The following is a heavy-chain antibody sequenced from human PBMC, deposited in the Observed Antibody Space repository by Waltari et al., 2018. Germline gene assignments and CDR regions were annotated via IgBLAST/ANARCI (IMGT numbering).Heavy chain of an antibody. J-gene: IGHJ4*02. CDR2: ISYSGST. D-gene: IGHD3-16*02. CDR3: ARDYVRSLPYYFDY. CDR1: GGSISSSSYY. V-gene: IGHV4-39*07. Sequence: QLQLQESGPGLVKPSETLSLTCTVSGGSISSSSYYWGWIRQPPGKGLEWIGSISYSGSTYYNPALKSRVTISVDTSKNQFSLKLSSVTAADTAVYYCARDYVRSLPYYFDYWGQGTLVTVSS.